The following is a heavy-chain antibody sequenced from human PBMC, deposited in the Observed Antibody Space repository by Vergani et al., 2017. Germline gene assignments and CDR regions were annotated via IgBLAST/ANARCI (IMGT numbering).Heavy chain of an antibody. V-gene: IGHV4-59*10. CDR3: ARDSGTAPDYFDY. CDR2: IYTSGST. Sequence: QVQLQQWGAGLLKPSETLSLTCAVYGGSFSGYYWSWIRQPAGKGLERIGRIYTSGSTNYNPSLKSRVTISVDTSKNQFSLKLSSVTAADTAVYYCARDSGTAPDYFDYWGQGTLVTVSS. D-gene: IGHD3-10*01. CDR1: GGSFSGYY. J-gene: IGHJ4*02.